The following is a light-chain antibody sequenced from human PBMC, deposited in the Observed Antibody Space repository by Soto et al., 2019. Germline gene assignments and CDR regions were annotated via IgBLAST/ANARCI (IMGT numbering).Light chain of an antibody. V-gene: IGKV3-15*01. Sequence: EIVMTQSPATLSVSPGERATLSCRASQSVSSNLAWYQQKPVQAPRLLIYGASTRATGIPARFSGSGSGTEFTLTISSLQSEDLAVYYGQEYNSWPPLTFGGGTKVEIK. CDR2: GAS. J-gene: IGKJ4*01. CDR1: QSVSSN. CDR3: QEYNSWPPLT.